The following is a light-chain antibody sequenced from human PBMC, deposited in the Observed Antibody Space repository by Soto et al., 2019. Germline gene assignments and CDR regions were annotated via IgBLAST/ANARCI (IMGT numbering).Light chain of an antibody. V-gene: IGKV1-5*03. Sequence: DIQMTQSPSTLSASVGDRVTITCRASQSISSWLAWYQQKPGKAPNLLIYKASSVESGVPSRFSGSGSGTEFTLTISSLQPGDFATYYCQQYSTYPWTFGQGTKVEIK. CDR3: QQYSTYPWT. J-gene: IGKJ1*01. CDR1: QSISSW. CDR2: KAS.